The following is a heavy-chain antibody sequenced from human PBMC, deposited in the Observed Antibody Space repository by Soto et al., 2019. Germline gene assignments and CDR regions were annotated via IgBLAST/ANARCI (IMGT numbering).Heavy chain of an antibody. CDR3: ARDSRSSGGYGEYDAFDI. Sequence: GGSLRLSCAASGFTVSSNYMSWVRQAPGKGLEWVSVIYSGGSTYYADSVKGRFTISRDNSKNTLYLQMNSLRAEDTAVYYCARDSRSSGGYGEYDAFDIWGQGTMVTVSS. CDR2: IYSGGST. V-gene: IGHV3-66*01. CDR1: GFTVSSNY. J-gene: IGHJ3*02. D-gene: IGHD6-19*01.